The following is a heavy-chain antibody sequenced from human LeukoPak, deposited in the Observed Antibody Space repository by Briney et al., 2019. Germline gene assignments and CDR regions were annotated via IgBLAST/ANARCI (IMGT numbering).Heavy chain of an antibody. J-gene: IGHJ4*02. Sequence: GGSLRLSCVASGFTFNNFAMSWVRQAPGKGLEWVANINEDGGERHYVDSVKGRFTISRDNAKNSLYLQMNSLRAEDTAVYYCARGGNLENWGGGTLVTVSS. CDR3: ARGGNLEN. V-gene: IGHV3-7*01. CDR1: GFTFNNFA. D-gene: IGHD1-14*01. CDR2: INEDGGER.